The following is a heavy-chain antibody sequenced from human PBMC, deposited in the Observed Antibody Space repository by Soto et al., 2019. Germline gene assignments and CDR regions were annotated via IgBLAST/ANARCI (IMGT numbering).Heavy chain of an antibody. D-gene: IGHD6-19*01. V-gene: IGHV3-74*01. CDR3: ARGGFRQWLLDY. J-gene: IGHJ4*02. Sequence: EVQLVESGGGLVQPGGSLRLSCAASGFTFSDYWIHWVHQVPGKGLVWVSRIDYDGRTTNYADSVKGRFTIARDNAKNTVYLQMNSLRAADTAVYFCARGGFRQWLLDYWGQGTLVTVSS. CDR1: GFTFSDYW. CDR2: IDYDGRTT.